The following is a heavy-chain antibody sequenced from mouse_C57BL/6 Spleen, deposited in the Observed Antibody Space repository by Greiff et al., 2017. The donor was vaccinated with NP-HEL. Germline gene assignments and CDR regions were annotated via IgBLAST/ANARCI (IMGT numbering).Heavy chain of an antibody. J-gene: IGHJ3*01. CDR3: AREYGNYPSWFAY. D-gene: IGHD2-10*02. V-gene: IGHV1-20*01. CDR2: INPYNGDT. CDR1: GYSFTGYF. Sequence: EVQLVESGPELVKPGDSVKISCKASGYSFTGYFMNWVMQSHGKSLEWIGRINPYNGDTFYNQKFKGKATLTVDKSSSTAHMELRSLTSEDSAVYYCAREYGNYPSWFAYWGQGTLVTVSA.